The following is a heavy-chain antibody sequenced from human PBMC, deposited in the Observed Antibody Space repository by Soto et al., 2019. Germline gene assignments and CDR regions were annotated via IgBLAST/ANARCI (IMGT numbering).Heavy chain of an antibody. CDR1: GYTFTSYG. CDR3: ARRIAAAGTRWFDP. CDR2: ISAYNGNT. V-gene: IGHV1-18*04. Sequence: GASVKVSCKASGYTFTSYGISWVRQAPGQGLEWMGWISAYNGNTNYAQKLQGRVTMTTDTSTSTAHMELRSLRSDDTAVYYRARRIAAAGTRWFDPWGQGTLVTVSS. D-gene: IGHD6-13*01. J-gene: IGHJ5*02.